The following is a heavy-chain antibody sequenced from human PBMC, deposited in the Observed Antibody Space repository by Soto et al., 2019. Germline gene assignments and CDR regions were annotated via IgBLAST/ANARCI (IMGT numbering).Heavy chain of an antibody. J-gene: IGHJ1*01. D-gene: IGHD1-26*01. CDR3: AGDVMYTGSFQH. CDR1: GFNLNVYE. Sequence: EVQLLESGGGLVQPGGSLRLSCAASGFNLNVYELAWVRQAPGRGLEWVAYIGSSPTGGRISYADFVRGRFSISRDDAYRIVYLEMHSLTAEDTALYFCAGDVMYTGSFQHWGQGTLVTVSA. CDR2: IGSSPTGGRI. V-gene: IGHV3-48*03.